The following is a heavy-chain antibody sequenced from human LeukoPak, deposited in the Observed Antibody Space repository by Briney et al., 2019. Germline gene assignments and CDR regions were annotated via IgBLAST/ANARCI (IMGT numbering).Heavy chain of an antibody. D-gene: IGHD3-3*01. CDR3: AKTNYHYDFWSGYPYYFDY. V-gene: IGHV3-48*01. Sequence: GGSLRLSCAASGFTFSSYSMNWVRQAPGKGLEWVSYISSSSSTIYYADSVKGRFTISRDNAKNSLYLQMNSLRAEDTAVYYCAKTNYHYDFWSGYPYYFDYWGQGTLVTVSS. CDR2: ISSSSSTI. J-gene: IGHJ4*02. CDR1: GFTFSSYS.